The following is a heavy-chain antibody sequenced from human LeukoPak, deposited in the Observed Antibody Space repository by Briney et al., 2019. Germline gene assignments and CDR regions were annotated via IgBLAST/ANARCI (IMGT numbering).Heavy chain of an antibody. D-gene: IGHD3-3*01. Sequence: ASVKVSCKASGYTFTSYGISRVRQAPGQGLEWMGWISAYNGNTNYAQKLQGRVTMTTDTSTSTAYMELRSLRSDDTAVYYCARVLSTIFGVVIDHAFDIWGQGTMVTVSS. CDR3: ARVLSTIFGVVIDHAFDI. J-gene: IGHJ3*02. CDR2: ISAYNGNT. CDR1: GYTFTSYG. V-gene: IGHV1-18*01.